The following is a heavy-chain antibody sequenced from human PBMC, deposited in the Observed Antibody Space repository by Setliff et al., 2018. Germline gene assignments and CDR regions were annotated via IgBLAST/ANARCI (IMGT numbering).Heavy chain of an antibody. Sequence: PSETLSLTCAASGGTFSDYHWTWIRQPPGKGLEWIGEINHSGSSNYNPSLKSRVTISVDTSKNQFSLKLSSVAAADTAVYYCARGRNVAARLLDSWGQGARVTVSS. D-gene: IGHD6-6*01. J-gene: IGHJ4*02. CDR1: GGTFSDYH. V-gene: IGHV4-34*01. CDR3: ARGRNVAARLLDS. CDR2: INHSGSS.